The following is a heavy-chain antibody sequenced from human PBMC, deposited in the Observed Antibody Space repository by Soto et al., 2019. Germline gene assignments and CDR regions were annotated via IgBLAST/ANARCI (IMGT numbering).Heavy chain of an antibody. CDR1: GGTFSSYT. CDR3: ARVASDCSGGSCYSEHTYYFDY. CDR2: IIPILGIA. J-gene: IGHJ4*02. V-gene: IGHV1-69*02. D-gene: IGHD2-15*01. Sequence: QVQLVQSGAEVKKPGSSVKVSCKASGGTFSSYTISWVRQAPGQGLEWMGRIIPILGIANYAQKFQGRVTITADKSTSTAYMELSSLRSEDTAVYYCARVASDCSGGSCYSEHTYYFDYWGQGTLVTVSS.